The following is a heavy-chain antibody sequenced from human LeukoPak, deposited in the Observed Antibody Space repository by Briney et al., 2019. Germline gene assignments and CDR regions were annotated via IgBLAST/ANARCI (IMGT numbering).Heavy chain of an antibody. V-gene: IGHV3-43*02. CDR2: ISGDGGST. CDR1: GFSFDDYG. J-gene: IGHJ4*02. CDR3: ARTYYDSSGHRNFDY. D-gene: IGHD3-22*01. Sequence: GGSLRLSCAASGFSFDDYGMHWVRQAPGKGLEWVSLISGDGGSTYYADSVKGRFTISRDNAKNSLYLQMNSLRAEDTAVYYCARTYYDSSGHRNFDYWGQGTLVTVSS.